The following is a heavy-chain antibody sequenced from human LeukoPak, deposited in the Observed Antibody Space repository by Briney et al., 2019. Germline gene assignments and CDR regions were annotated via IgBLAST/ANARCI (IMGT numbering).Heavy chain of an antibody. CDR3: ARPLDYGDSNFDY. Sequence: ASVKVSCKASGYTFTNYYIHWVRQAPGQGLEWMGVINPSGGSTDYAQKFQGRVTITRNTSISTAYMELSSLRSEDTAVYYCARPLDYGDSNFDYWAREPWSPSPQ. D-gene: IGHD4-17*01. V-gene: IGHV1-46*01. CDR2: INPSGGST. J-gene: IGHJ4*02. CDR1: GYTFTNYY.